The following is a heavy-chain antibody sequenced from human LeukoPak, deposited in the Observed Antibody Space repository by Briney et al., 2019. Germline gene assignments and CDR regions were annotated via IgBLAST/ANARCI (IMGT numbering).Heavy chain of an antibody. CDR2: IYTSGST. Sequence: PSETLSLTCTVSGGSISSYSWSWIRQPAGKGLEWIGRIYTSGSTNYNPSLKSRVTISVDKSKNQFSLQLSSVTTADTAVYYCARDWGHSTTSPNWFDPWGQGTLVTVSS. J-gene: IGHJ5*02. CDR1: GGSISSYS. D-gene: IGHD2-2*01. CDR3: ARDWGHSTTSPNWFDP. V-gene: IGHV4-4*07.